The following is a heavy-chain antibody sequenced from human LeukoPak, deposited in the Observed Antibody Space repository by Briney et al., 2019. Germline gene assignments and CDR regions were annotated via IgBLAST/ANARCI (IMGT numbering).Heavy chain of an antibody. D-gene: IGHD6-25*01. CDR1: GYTFTNYD. CDR3: ARGGSYSSGWFTH. CDR2: MNPSSGNT. Sequence: ASVKVSCKASGYTFTNYDINWVRQATGQGLEWMGWMNPSSGNTGYAQKFQGRVTITRNTSISTAYMELSSLSSEDTAVYYCARGGSYSSGWFTHWGQGPLVTVSS. J-gene: IGHJ5*02. V-gene: IGHV1-8*01.